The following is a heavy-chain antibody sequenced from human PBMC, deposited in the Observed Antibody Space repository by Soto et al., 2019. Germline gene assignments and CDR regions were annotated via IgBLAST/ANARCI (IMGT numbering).Heavy chain of an antibody. CDR3: ARGVLYYNVRSGLDY. J-gene: IGHJ4*02. CDR1: GFTFSSYE. Sequence: PGGSLRLSCAASGFTFSSYEMNWVRQAPGKGLEWISYISSSGSTTYYADSVKGRITISRDNAKNSLYLQMNSLRAEDTAVYYCARGVLYYNVRSGLDYWGQGTLVTVS. CDR2: ISSSGSTT. D-gene: IGHD3-22*01. V-gene: IGHV3-48*03.